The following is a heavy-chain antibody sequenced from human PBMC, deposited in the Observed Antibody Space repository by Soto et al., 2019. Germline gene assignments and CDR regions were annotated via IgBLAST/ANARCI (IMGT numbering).Heavy chain of an antibody. CDR1: GFTVSSNY. D-gene: IGHD5-18*01. CDR3: ASSGAVAIQLCPTGFDY. Sequence: EVQLVETGGGLIQPGGSLRLSCAASGFTVSSNYMSWVRQAPGKGLEWVSVIYSGGSTYYADSVKGRFTIARDNSKNTLYLQMNSLRSEDTAVYYCASSGAVAIQLCPTGFDYWGQVTLVTVSS. J-gene: IGHJ4*02. CDR2: IYSGGST. V-gene: IGHV3-53*02.